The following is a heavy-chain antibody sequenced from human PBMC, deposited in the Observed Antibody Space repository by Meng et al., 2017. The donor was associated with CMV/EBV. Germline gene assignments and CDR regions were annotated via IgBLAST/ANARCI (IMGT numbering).Heavy chain of an antibody. D-gene: IGHD1-26*01. CDR1: GFTFSSYW. V-gene: IGHV3-7*01. J-gene: IGHJ6*02. CDR2: IKQDGSEK. Sequence: GGSLRLSCAASGFTFSSYWMSWVHQAPGKGLEWVANIKQDGSEKYYVDSVKGRFTISRDNAKNSLYLQMNSLRAEDTAVYYCARFVASGSPRPYYYYYGMDVWGQGTTVTVSS. CDR3: ARFVASGSPRPYYYYYGMDV.